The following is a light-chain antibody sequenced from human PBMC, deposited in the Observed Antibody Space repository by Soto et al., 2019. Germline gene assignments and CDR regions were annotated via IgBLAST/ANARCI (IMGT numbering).Light chain of an antibody. J-gene: IGKJ5*01. CDR1: QSVSSY. V-gene: IGKV3-11*01. CDR2: DAS. Sequence: EIGLSQSPATLSLSPGERATLYCRASQSVSSYLAWYQQKPGQAPRLLIYDASNRATGIPARFSGSGSGTDFTLTISSLEPEDFAVYYCQQRSNWPITFGQGTRLEIK. CDR3: QQRSNWPIT.